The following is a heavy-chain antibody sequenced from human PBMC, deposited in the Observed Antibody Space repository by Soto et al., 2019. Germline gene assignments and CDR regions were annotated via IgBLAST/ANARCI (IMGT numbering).Heavy chain of an antibody. V-gene: IGHV1-69*13. J-gene: IGHJ6*02. CDR3: ARDVPLNYYDGTFSYYAMDV. Sequence: SVKVSCKVSGGTFSSHAISCARQAPGQGLEWMGGIIPFFKATSFAQKFQGRVTITADDSTSTAYMDLYSLGSEDTAVYYCARDVPLNYYDGTFSYYAMDVWGQGTTVTVSS. CDR2: IIPFFKAT. D-gene: IGHD3-16*01. CDR1: GGTFSSHA.